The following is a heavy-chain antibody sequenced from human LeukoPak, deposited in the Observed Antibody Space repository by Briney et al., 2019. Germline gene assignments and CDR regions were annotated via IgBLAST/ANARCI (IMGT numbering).Heavy chain of an antibody. CDR3: TIGLAGDWDAFDI. Sequence: ASVKVSCKTSGYTFTTCAVHWVRQAPGQRLEWMGWIHADSGNTKYSQKLQGRVAIARDTSASTIYMELTSLRIEDTAVYFCTIGLAGDWDAFDIWGLGTMVTVSS. D-gene: IGHD6-19*01. CDR1: GYTFTTCA. CDR2: IHADSGNT. V-gene: IGHV1-3*01. J-gene: IGHJ3*02.